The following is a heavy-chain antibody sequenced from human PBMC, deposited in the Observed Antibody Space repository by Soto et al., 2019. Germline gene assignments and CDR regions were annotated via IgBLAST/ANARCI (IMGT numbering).Heavy chain of an antibody. J-gene: IGHJ4*02. Sequence: KASETLSLTCTVSGGSISSGGYYWSWIRQPPGKGLEWIGYVYNSGSTNYNPSLKSRVTISEDTSKSQFSLKVNSMTAADTAVYYCARYRREAVAGYTLDNWGQGILVTVSS. CDR2: VYNSGST. CDR3: ARYRREAVAGYTLDN. D-gene: IGHD6-13*01. CDR1: GGSISSGGYY. V-gene: IGHV4-61*08.